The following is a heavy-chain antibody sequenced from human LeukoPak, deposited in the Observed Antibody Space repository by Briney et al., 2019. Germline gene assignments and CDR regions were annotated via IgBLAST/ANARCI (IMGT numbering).Heavy chain of an antibody. Sequence: GGSLRLSCAASGFTFSNYEMNWVRQAPGKGLEWVSYISSTSNMIYYADSVRGRFTISRDNAENSLYLQMKSLRAEDTAVYYCATASGSWYRYYFDNWGQGTLVTVSS. CDR2: ISSTSNMI. J-gene: IGHJ4*02. D-gene: IGHD6-13*01. V-gene: IGHV3-48*03. CDR1: GFTFSNYE. CDR3: ATASGSWYRYYFDN.